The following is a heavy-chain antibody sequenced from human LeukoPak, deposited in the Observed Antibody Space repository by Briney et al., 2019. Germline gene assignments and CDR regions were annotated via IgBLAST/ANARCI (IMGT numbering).Heavy chain of an antibody. V-gene: IGHV1-8*03. J-gene: IGHJ4*02. CDR2: MNPNSGNT. D-gene: IGHD1-26*01. Sequence: ASVKVSCKASGYTFTSYDINWARQATGQGLEWMGWMNPNSGNTGYAQKFQGRVTITRNTSISTAYMELSSLRSEDTAVYYCARYSGSYYYFDYWGQGTLVTVSS. CDR1: GYTFTSYD. CDR3: ARYSGSYYYFDY.